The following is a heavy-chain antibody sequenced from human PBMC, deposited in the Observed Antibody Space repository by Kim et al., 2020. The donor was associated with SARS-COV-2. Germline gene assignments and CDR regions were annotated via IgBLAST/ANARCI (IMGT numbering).Heavy chain of an antibody. J-gene: IGHJ5*02. CDR3: TTEHWDIVVVPAARGGWFDP. CDR2: IKSKTDGGTT. Sequence: GGSLRLSCAASGFTFSNAWMSWVRQAPGKGLEWVGRIKSKTDGGTTDYAAPVKGRFTISRDDSKNTLYLQMNSLKTEDTAVYYCTTEHWDIVVVPAARGGWFDPWGQGTLVTVSS. V-gene: IGHV3-15*01. CDR1: GFTFSNAW. D-gene: IGHD2-2*01.